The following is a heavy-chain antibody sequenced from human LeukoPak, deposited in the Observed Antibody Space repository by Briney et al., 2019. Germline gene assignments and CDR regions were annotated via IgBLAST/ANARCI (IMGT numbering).Heavy chain of an antibody. V-gene: IGHV4-38-2*01. CDR1: GYSISNDYY. CDR3: ASISSSPPRDY. D-gene: IGHD6-6*01. J-gene: IGHJ4*02. Sequence: SETLSLACVVSGYSISNDYYWGWIRQPPGKGLEWIGEINHSGSTNYNPSLKSRVTISVDTSKNQFSLKLSSVTAADTAVYYCASISSSPPRDYWGQGTLVTASS. CDR2: INHSGST.